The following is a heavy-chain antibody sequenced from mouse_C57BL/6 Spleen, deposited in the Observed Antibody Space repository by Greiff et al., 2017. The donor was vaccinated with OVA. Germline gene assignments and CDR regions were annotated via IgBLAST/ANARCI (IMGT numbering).Heavy chain of an antibody. D-gene: IGHD3-2*02. V-gene: IGHV1-61*01. CDR2: IYPSDSET. CDR1: GYTFTSYW. J-gene: IGHJ2*01. Sequence: QVQLQQPGAELVRPGSSVKLSCKASGYTFTSYWMDWVKQRPGQGLEWIGNIYPSDSETNYHQKFKDKATLTVDQSSSKAYMQLSSLTSEDAAVYDCAKGGNSSGYLYYFDYWGQGTTLTVSS. CDR3: AKGGNSSGYLYYFDY.